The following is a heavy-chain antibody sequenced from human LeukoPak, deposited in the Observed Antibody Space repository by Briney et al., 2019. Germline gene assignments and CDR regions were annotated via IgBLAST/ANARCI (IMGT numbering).Heavy chain of an antibody. V-gene: IGHV3-7*03. Sequence: GGSLRLSCTASGFIFSGSWMAWIPQAPGKGLEWVAIIKKDGSEKYYVDSMKGRFTISRDNAKNSLFLQMNSLRAEDTAIYYCTTDTWYSAGHWGQGTLVTVSS. CDR2: IKKDGSEK. CDR3: TTDTWYSAGH. CDR1: GFIFSGSW. J-gene: IGHJ4*02. D-gene: IGHD2-15*01.